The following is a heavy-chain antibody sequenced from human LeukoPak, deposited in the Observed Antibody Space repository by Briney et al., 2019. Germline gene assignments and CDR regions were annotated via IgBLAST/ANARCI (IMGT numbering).Heavy chain of an antibody. CDR1: GGSISSGGYS. V-gene: IGHV4-31*11. CDR2: IYYGGST. J-gene: IGHJ6*02. CDR3: ARDMYQLLVDV. D-gene: IGHD2-2*01. Sequence: SETLSLTCAVSGGSISSGGYSWSWIRQHPGKGLEWIGYIYYGGSTYYNPSLKSRVTISVDTSKNQFSLKLSSVTAADTAVYYCARDMYQLLVDVWGQGTTVTVSS.